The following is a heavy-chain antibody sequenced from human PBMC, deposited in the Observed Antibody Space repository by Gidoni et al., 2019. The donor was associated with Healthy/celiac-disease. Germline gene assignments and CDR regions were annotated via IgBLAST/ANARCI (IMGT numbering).Heavy chain of an antibody. CDR1: GFTFTSYS. V-gene: IGHV3-48*01. CDR2: ISSSSSTI. D-gene: IGHD3-10*01. Sequence: EVQLVESGGGLVQPGGSLRLSCAASGFTFTSYSMNWVRQAPGKGLEWVSYISSSSSTIYYADSVKGRFTISRDNAKNSLYLQMNSLRAEDTAVYYCARGGGPNYYGSGVNWDYWGQGTLVTVSS. CDR3: ARGGGPNYYGSGVNWDY. J-gene: IGHJ4*02.